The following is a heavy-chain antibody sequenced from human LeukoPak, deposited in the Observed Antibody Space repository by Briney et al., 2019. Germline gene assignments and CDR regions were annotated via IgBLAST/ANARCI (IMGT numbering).Heavy chain of an antibody. V-gene: IGHV4-59*01. CDR1: GGSFSGYY. CDR3: ASCPWFGEDVGY. Sequence: PSETLSLTCAVYGGSFSGYYWTWIRQPPGKGLEWIGYIYYSGSTNYNPSLKSRVTISVDTSKNQFSLKLSSVTAADTAVYYCASCPWFGEDVGYWGQGTLVTVSS. CDR2: IYYSGST. J-gene: IGHJ4*02. D-gene: IGHD3-10*01.